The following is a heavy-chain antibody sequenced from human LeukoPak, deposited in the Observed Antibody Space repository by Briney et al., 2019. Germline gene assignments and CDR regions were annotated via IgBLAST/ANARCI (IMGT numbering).Heavy chain of an antibody. Sequence: GGSLRLSCAASGFTFSSYAMHWVRQAPGKGLEWVAVISYDGSNKYYADSVKGRFTISRDNSKNTLYLQMNSLRAEDTAVYYCAKRDQSRYPRLTHWGQGTLVTVSS. D-gene: IGHD5-24*01. V-gene: IGHV3-30-3*02. CDR3: AKRDQSRYPRLTH. CDR2: ISYDGSNK. CDR1: GFTFSSYA. J-gene: IGHJ4*02.